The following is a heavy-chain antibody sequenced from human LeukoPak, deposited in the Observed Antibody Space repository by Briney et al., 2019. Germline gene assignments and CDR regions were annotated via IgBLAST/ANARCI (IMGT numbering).Heavy chain of an antibody. CDR1: GYTFTSYG. CDR3: ARHGGIGPKRDYFDY. D-gene: IGHD3-16*01. CDR2: ISAYNGNT. V-gene: IGHV1-18*01. Sequence: GASVKVSCKASGYTFTSYGISWVRQAPGQGLEWMGWISAYNGNTNYAQKLQGRVTMTTDTSTTTAHMELRSLTSDDTAIYYCARHGGIGPKRDYFDYWGPGTLVTVSS. J-gene: IGHJ4*02.